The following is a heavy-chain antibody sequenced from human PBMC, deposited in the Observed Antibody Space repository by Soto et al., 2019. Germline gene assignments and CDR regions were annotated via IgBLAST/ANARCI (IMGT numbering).Heavy chain of an antibody. CDR2: IYYSGST. J-gene: IGHJ5*02. Sequence: SETLSLTCTVSGGSLNRYDWSWIRQPPGKGLEWIGYIYYSGSTNYNPSLKSRVTISVDTSKNQFSLKLNSVTAADTAVYYCARVSRFGGKPDWLDPWGQGTLVTGSS. V-gene: IGHV4-59*01. CDR1: GGSLNRYD. CDR3: ARVSRFGGKPDWLDP. D-gene: IGHD3-10*01.